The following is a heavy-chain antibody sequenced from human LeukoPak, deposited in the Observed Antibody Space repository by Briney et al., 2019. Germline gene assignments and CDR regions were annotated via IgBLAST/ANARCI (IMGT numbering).Heavy chain of an antibody. CDR2: MSYDERTK. CDR1: GFTFRSYA. D-gene: IGHD3-22*01. Sequence: PGGSLRLSCAASGFTFRSYAMHWVRQAPGKGLEWVAVMSYDERTKNYADSVKGRFTISRDNSNNTLFLQMNSLRGEDTAVYYCARGAERSGYDYWGQGTLVTVAS. J-gene: IGHJ4*02. CDR3: ARGAERSGYDY. V-gene: IGHV3-30*04.